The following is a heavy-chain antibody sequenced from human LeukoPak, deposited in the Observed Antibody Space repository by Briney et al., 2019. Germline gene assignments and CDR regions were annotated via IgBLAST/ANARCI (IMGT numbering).Heavy chain of an antibody. V-gene: IGHV1-69*13. Sequence: SVKVSCKASGGTFSCYAISWVRQAPGQGLEWMGGIIPIFGTANYAQKFQGRVTITADESTSTAYMELSSLRSEDTAVYYCARGSGYCSGGSCGMFDYWGQGTLVTVSS. D-gene: IGHD2-15*01. CDR3: ARGSGYCSGGSCGMFDY. CDR2: IIPIFGTA. J-gene: IGHJ4*02. CDR1: GGTFSCYA.